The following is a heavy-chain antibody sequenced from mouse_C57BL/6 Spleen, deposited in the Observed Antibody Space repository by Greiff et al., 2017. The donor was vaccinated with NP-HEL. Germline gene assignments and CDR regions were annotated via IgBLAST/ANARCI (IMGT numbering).Heavy chain of an antibody. CDR3: AREETSYYFDY. Sequence: EVKLMESGGGLVKPGGSLKLSCAASGFTFSDYGMHWVRQAPEKGLEWVAYISSGSSTIYYADTVKGGFTISRCNAKNTLFLQMTSLRSEDTAMYYCAREETSYYFDYWGQGTTLTVSS. J-gene: IGHJ2*01. CDR1: GFTFSDYG. CDR2: ISSGSSTI. V-gene: IGHV5-17*01.